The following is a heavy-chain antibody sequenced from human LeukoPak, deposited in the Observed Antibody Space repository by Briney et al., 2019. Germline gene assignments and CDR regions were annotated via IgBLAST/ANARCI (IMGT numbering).Heavy chain of an antibody. J-gene: IGHJ5*02. D-gene: IGHD6-13*01. V-gene: IGHV1-46*01. CDR2: INPSGGST. Sequence: ASVKVSCKASGYTFTSYYMHWVRQAPGQGLEWMGIINPSGGSTSYAQKFQGRVTMTRDTSTSTVYMELSSLRSEDTAVYYCARMGIAAAGTGWFDPWGQGTLVTVSS. CDR1: GYTFTSYY. CDR3: ARMGIAAAGTGWFDP.